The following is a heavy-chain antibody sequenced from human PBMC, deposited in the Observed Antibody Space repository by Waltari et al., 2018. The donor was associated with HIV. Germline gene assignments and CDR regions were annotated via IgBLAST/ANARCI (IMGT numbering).Heavy chain of an antibody. CDR1: GYTFTTYA. CDR3: ARAAGYSYNNWFDP. D-gene: IGHD5-18*01. J-gene: IGHJ5*02. CDR2: INTNTGNR. V-gene: IGHV7-4-1*02. Sequence: QVQLVQSGSELKKPGASVKVSCKASGYTFTTYAINWVRQAPGQGLEWMGWINTNTGNRTYAEGFTGRFVFALDTSVSTAYLQISSLKAEDTAVYYCARAAGYSYNNWFDPWGQGTLVTVSS.